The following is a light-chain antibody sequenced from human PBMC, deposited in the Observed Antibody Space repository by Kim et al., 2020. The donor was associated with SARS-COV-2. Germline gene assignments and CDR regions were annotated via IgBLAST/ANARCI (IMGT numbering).Light chain of an antibody. J-gene: IGKJ4*01. CDR1: ESIDRW. CDR2: YAS. CDR3: QQYLSSSPSVT. V-gene: IGKV1-5*01. Sequence: DIQMTQSPSTLSASVGDRVTITCRASESIDRWLAWYQQKPGKAPKLLIYYASSLESGVTSRFSGSGSGTEFTLTISSLQPDDFATYVYQQYLSSSPSVTFGGGTKVDIK.